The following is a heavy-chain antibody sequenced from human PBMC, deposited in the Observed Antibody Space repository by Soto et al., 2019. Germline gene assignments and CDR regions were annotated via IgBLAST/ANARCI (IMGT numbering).Heavy chain of an antibody. D-gene: IGHD3-16*02. Sequence: SVKVSCKASGDTDTNYVISWVRQAPGQGLEWMGGIFPKFGTTYSAQKLQDRLTITADESTSTVYMQLSSLRLDDTAVYYCEAEMTFGKLSVVWGQGTKVTVSS. CDR3: EAEMTFGKLSVV. V-gene: IGHV1-69*13. CDR2: IFPKFGTT. J-gene: IGHJ6*02. CDR1: GDTDTNYV.